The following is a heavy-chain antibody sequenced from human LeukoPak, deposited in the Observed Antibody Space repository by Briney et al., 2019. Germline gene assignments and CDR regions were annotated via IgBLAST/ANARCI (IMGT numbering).Heavy chain of an antibody. CDR3: ASLVLYSSSWYRERYYFDY. CDR2: IYYSGST. D-gene: IGHD6-13*01. J-gene: IGHJ4*02. Sequence: PSETLSLTCTVSGGSISSSSHYWGWIRQAPGKGLEWIGSIYYSGSTYYNPSLKSRVTISVDTSKNQFSLKLSSVTAADTAVYYCASLVLYSSSWYRERYYFDYWGQGTLVTVSS. V-gene: IGHV4-39*07. CDR1: GGSISSSSHY.